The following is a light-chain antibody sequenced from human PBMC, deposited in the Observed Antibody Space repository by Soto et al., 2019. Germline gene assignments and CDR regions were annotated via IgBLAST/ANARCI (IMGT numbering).Light chain of an antibody. CDR2: GSS. Sequence: ETVMTQSPATLSVSPGDRATLSCRASQSVNSDLAWYQKKPGQAPRLLIYGSSTRPTGIPARFSGGGSGTEFTITISSLQAEDFAVYYCQQNNNWPRTFGQGTKVEMK. CDR3: QQNNNWPRT. J-gene: IGKJ1*01. CDR1: QSVNSD. V-gene: IGKV3-15*01.